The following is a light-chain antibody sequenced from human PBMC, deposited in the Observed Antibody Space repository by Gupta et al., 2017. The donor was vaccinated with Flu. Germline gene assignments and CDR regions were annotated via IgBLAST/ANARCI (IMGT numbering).Light chain of an antibody. CDR1: QNIRTH. CDR3: QQRDSSPRT. V-gene: IGKV1-39*01. Sequence: DIQMTQSPSSLSASVGDRVTITCRASQNIRTHLNWYQQKPGKAPELLIYAASSLKSGVPSRFSGSGSGTDFTLTINRRQREDCAIYYCQQRDSSPRTFGRGTKVEIK. CDR2: AAS. J-gene: IGKJ4*02.